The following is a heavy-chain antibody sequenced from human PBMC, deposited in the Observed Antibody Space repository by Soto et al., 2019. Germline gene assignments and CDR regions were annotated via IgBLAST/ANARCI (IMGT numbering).Heavy chain of an antibody. J-gene: IGHJ5*02. CDR3: GRDQGVVVTADNWFDP. V-gene: IGHV4-4*07. CDR1: GGSITDYS. CDR2: IFSSGST. Sequence: PSETLSLTCTVSGGSITDYSWVWIRQPAGKGLEWIGRIFSSGSTNYNPSLRGRITMSLDTSKNQFSLKLNSATATDTAVYFCGRDQGVVVTADNWFDPWGQGILVTVAS. D-gene: IGHD2-21*02.